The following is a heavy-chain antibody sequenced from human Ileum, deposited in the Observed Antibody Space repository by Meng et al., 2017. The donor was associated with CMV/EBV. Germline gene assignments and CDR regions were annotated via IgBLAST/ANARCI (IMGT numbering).Heavy chain of an antibody. Sequence: CEASGFTLSYSYMTWVRQAPGKGLEWVSVIYTGGSTYYADSVKGRFTISRDIPNNTVSLEMNSLRPEDTSVYYCVKGAAAGDDYFDLWGRGTLVTVSS. V-gene: IGHV3-66*02. CDR1: GFTLSYSY. D-gene: IGHD6-13*01. CDR2: IYTGGST. CDR3: VKGAAAGDDYFDL. J-gene: IGHJ2*01.